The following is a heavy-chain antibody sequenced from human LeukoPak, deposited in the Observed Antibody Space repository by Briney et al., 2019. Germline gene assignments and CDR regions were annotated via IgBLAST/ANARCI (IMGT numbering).Heavy chain of an antibody. CDR2: MNPNSGNT. CDR3: ARLRRAVAGTYYYYYMDV. V-gene: IGHV1-8*01. J-gene: IGHJ6*03. Sequence: GASVKVSXKASGYTFTSYDINWVRQATGQGLEWMGWMNPNSGNTGYAQKFQGRVTMTRNTSISTAYMELSSLRSEDTAVYYCARLRRAVAGTYYYYYMDVWGKGTTVTVSS. CDR1: GYTFTSYD. D-gene: IGHD6-19*01.